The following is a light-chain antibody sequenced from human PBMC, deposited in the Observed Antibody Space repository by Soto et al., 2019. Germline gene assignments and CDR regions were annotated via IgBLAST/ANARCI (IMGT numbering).Light chain of an antibody. J-gene: IGKJ1*01. Sequence: DIRMTQSPSSLSASVGDRVSITCRASQSISSYLKWYQQKPGKAPKLLIYTASTLQSGVPSRFSGSGSGTDFTLTISSLQPEDFATYYCQQSYSTPQAFGQGTKVEIK. CDR2: TAS. V-gene: IGKV1-39*01. CDR3: QQSYSTPQA. CDR1: QSISSY.